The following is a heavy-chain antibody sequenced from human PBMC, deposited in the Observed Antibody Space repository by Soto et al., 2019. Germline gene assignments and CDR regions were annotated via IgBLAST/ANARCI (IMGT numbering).Heavy chain of an antibody. CDR2: IYFTGSP. Sequence: SETLSLTCNVSGDSVNNNNYYLAWIRQSPGTGLEWIASIYFTGSPQSNPSLRSRITISVDTSENHFSLELRSVTATDTAIYYCTRHSYTRPGLVDYWGQGTRVTVSS. D-gene: IGHD5-18*01. CDR3: TRHSYTRPGLVDY. J-gene: IGHJ4*02. V-gene: IGHV4-39*01. CDR1: GDSVNNNNYY.